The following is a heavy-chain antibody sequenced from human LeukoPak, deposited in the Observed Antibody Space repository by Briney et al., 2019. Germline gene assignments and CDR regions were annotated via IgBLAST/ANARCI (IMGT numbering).Heavy chain of an antibody. Sequence: PGGSLRLSCAASGFTFDDYAMHWVRQAPGRGLEWVSLISGDGGSTYYADSVKGRFTISRDNSKNSLYLQMNSLRTEDTAVYYCAKVPCGGDCYPEEYYFDYWGQGTLVTVSS. D-gene: IGHD2-21*02. CDR1: GFTFDDYA. CDR2: ISGDGGST. V-gene: IGHV3-43*02. J-gene: IGHJ4*02. CDR3: AKVPCGGDCYPEEYYFDY.